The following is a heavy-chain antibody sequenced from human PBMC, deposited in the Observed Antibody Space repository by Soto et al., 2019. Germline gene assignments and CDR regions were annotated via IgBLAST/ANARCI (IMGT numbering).Heavy chain of an antibody. CDR1: GFSFSVYG. CDR2: IWYDASKQ. CDR3: AAWAEGATEVH. V-gene: IGHV3-33*01. D-gene: IGHD2-15*01. Sequence: GGSLRLSCETSGFSFSVYGMHWVRQAPGKGLEWVAVIWYDASKQFYAASVEGRFTISRDNSKAILYLQMNSLRAEDAAVYYCAAWAEGATEVHWGQGTLVTVSS. J-gene: IGHJ4*02.